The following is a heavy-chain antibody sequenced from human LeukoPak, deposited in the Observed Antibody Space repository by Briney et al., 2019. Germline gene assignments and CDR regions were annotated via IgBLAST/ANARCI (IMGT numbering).Heavy chain of an antibody. Sequence: SETLSLTCTVSGGSISSGSFYWSWIRQSAGKGLEWIGRIYSSGSTNYNPSLKSRVTISVDTSKNQFSLKLSSVTAADTAVYYCARASRSRLLHPFDPWGQGTLVTVSS. CDR2: IYSSGST. V-gene: IGHV4-61*02. J-gene: IGHJ5*02. D-gene: IGHD3-3*01. CDR3: ARASRSRLLHPFDP. CDR1: GGSISSGSFY.